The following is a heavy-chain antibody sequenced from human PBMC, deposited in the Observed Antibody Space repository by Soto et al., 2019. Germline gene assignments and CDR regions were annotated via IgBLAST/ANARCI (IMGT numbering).Heavy chain of an antibody. J-gene: IGHJ2*01. CDR1: VGTFSSYA. CDR3: ARDSSSSFGYFDL. V-gene: IGHV1-69*01. CDR2: IIPIFGTA. D-gene: IGHD6-6*01. Sequence: QVQLVQSGAEVMKPGSSVKVSCKASVGTFSSYAISWVRQAPGQGLEWMGGIIPIFGTANYAQKFQGRVTITADESTSTAYMELSSLRSEDTAVYYCARDSSSSFGYFDLWGRGTLVTVSS.